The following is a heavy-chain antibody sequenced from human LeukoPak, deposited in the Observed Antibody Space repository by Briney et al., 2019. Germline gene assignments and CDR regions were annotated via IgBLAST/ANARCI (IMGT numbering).Heavy chain of an antibody. CDR2: ISSSENYV. CDR1: GFTFSSYS. V-gene: IGHV3-21*01. Sequence: PGGSLRLSCAASGFTFSSYSMNWVRQAPGKGPEWVSSISSSENYVYYADSVKGRFTISRDNAKNSLYLQMNSLRAEDTAVYYCARAGTGYYYDSSGPTNDYWGQGTLVTVSS. D-gene: IGHD3-22*01. J-gene: IGHJ4*02. CDR3: ARAGTGYYYDSSGPTNDY.